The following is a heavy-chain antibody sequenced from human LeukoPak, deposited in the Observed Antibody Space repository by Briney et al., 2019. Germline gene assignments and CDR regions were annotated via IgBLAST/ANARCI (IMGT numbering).Heavy chain of an antibody. CDR2: LYTGGGT. Sequence: GGSLRLSCAASGFIFSTYGMSWVRQAPGKGLEWVSVLYTGGGTDHADSVKGRFTISRDNSKNTLSLQMNSLRAEDTAIYYCTRSGYRHPYHFDSWGQGTLVTVSS. D-gene: IGHD3-22*01. CDR1: GFIFSTYG. J-gene: IGHJ4*02. CDR3: TRSGYRHPYHFDS. V-gene: IGHV3-53*01.